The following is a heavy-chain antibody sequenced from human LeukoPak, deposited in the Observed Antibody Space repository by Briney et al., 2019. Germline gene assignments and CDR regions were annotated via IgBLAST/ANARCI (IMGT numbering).Heavy chain of an antibody. V-gene: IGHV4-59*08. CDR1: DDSINSNY. CDR2: LYNSGST. Sequence: SETLSLTGSVSDDSINSNYWSWIRQPPGKGLEWIGYLYNSGSTNYNPSLKSRVTISVDTSKTQFSLRLSSVTAADTAVHYCARRSDADWYFDVWGRGTMVTVSS. J-gene: IGHJ2*01. CDR3: ARRSDADWYFDV. D-gene: IGHD1-26*01.